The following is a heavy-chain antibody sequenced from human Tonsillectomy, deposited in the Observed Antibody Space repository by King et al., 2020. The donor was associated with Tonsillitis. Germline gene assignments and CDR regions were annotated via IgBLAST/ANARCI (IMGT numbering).Heavy chain of an antibody. CDR3: ARGPNNSGWYEVDCFDY. D-gene: IGHD6-13*01. V-gene: IGHV3-48*01. CDR1: GFTFSGYS. J-gene: IGHJ4*02. CDR2: ISGSGSTN. Sequence: DVQLVESGGGLVQPGGSLRLSCAASGFTFSGYSMNWVRQAPGKGLEWVSYISGSGSTNFYADSVKGRFTISRDNAKNSLYLQMNSLRAEDTAIYFCARGPNNSGWYEVDCFDYWGQGTLVTVSS.